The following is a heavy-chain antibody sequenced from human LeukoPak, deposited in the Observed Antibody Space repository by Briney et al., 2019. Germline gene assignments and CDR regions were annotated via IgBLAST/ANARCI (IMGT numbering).Heavy chain of an antibody. CDR1: GGSISSSSYY. D-gene: IGHD3-22*01. CDR2: ISDRGGST. V-gene: IGHV3-23*01. CDR3: AKDYYYDSNHFDY. J-gene: IGHJ4*02. Sequence: ETLSLTCTVSGGSISSSSYYWGWVRQGPGKGLEWVSAISDRGGSTYYADSVKGRFTISRDNSKNTLYLQMNSLRAEDTAVYYCAKDYYYDSNHFDYWGQGNLVTVSS.